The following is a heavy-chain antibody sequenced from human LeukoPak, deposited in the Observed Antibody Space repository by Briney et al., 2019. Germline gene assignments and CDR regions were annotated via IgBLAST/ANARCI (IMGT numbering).Heavy chain of an antibody. J-gene: IGHJ3*02. CDR1: RFTFSYYS. V-gene: IGHV3-48*04. CDR3: ARGGYCSGISCLTAFDI. D-gene: IGHD2-15*01. CDR2: ISSSGTTI. Sequence: GGSLRLSCVASRFTFSYYSMSWVRRAPGKGLEWISYISSSGTTIYYADSAKGRFTISRDNAKNSLYLQMNSLRAEDTAVYYCARGGYCSGISCLTAFDIWGQGTMVTVSS.